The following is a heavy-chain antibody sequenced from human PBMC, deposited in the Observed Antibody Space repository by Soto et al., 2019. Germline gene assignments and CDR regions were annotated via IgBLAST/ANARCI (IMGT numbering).Heavy chain of an antibody. CDR1: GGTFSSYA. Sequence: SVKVSCKASGGTFSSYAISWVRQAPGQGLEWMGGIIPIFGTANYAQKFQGRVTITADESTSTAYMELSSLRSEETAVYYCARANHTAMAYYNWFDTWGQGTLVTVSS. CDR3: ARANHTAMAYYNWFDT. V-gene: IGHV1-69*13. D-gene: IGHD5-18*01. J-gene: IGHJ5*02. CDR2: IIPIFGTA.